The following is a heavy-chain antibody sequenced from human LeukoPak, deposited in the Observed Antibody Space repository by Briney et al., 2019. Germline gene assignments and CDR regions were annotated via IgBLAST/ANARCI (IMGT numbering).Heavy chain of an antibody. J-gene: IGHJ6*02. CDR2: IYHSGST. CDR1: GGSISSGGYS. CDR3: ARGSSIDPYYYYGMDV. V-gene: IGHV4-30-2*01. Sequence: SETLSLTCAVSGGSISSGGYSWSWIRQPPGKGLEWIGYIYHSGSTYYNPSLKSRVTISVDRSKNQFSLKLSSVTAADTAVYYCARGSSIDPYYYYGMDVWGQGTTVTVSS. D-gene: IGHD6-6*01.